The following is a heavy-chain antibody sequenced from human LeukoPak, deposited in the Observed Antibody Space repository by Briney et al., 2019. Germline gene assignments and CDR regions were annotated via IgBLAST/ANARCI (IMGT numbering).Heavy chain of an antibody. Sequence: SETLSLTCAVYGGSFSGYYWSWIRQPPGKGLEWIGEINHSGSTNYHPSLKSRVTISVDTSKNQFSLKLSSVTAADTAVYYCARRRRIVGATPGAFDIWGQGTMVTVSS. CDR2: INHSGST. CDR1: GGSFSGYY. D-gene: IGHD1-26*01. V-gene: IGHV4-34*01. CDR3: ARRRRIVGATPGAFDI. J-gene: IGHJ3*02.